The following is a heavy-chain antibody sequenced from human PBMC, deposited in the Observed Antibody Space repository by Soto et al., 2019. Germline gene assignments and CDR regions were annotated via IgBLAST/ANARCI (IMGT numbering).Heavy chain of an antibody. Sequence: ASVKVSCKASGYTFTSYAMHWVRQAPGQRLEWMGWINAGNGNTKYSQKFQGRVTITRDTSASTAYMELSSLRSEDTAVYYCARDTGGSLHPVFDYWGQGTLVTVSS. D-gene: IGHD3-10*01. CDR2: INAGNGNT. CDR3: ARDTGGSLHPVFDY. CDR1: GYTFTSYA. J-gene: IGHJ4*02. V-gene: IGHV1-3*01.